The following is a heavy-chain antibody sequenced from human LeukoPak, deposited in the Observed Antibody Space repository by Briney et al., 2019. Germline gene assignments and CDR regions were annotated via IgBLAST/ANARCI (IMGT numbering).Heavy chain of an antibody. CDR2: IGTSSSTI. D-gene: IGHD5-18*01. CDR3: ARGAMAGPFDY. CDR1: GFTFGSYS. V-gene: IGHV3-48*04. Sequence: GGSLRLSCAASGFTFGSYSMNWVRQAPGKGLEWVSYIGTSSSTIYYADSVKGRFTISRDNAKNSLYLQMNSLRAEDTAVYYCARGAMAGPFDYWGQGTLVIVSS. J-gene: IGHJ4*02.